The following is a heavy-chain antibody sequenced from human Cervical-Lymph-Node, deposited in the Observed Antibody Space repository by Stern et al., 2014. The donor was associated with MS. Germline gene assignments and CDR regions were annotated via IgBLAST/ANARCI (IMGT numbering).Heavy chain of an antibody. CDR1: GGTFNNHV. Sequence: VQLVESGAEVKKPGSSVKGSCKASGGTFNNHVISWGRQARGQGLEWMGGIITMLCAANYARKFQGRVTITADKSTSTVHMVLTRLTYEDTAIYYCANRDMGYTYGRHDYWGQGTLVTVS. V-gene: IGHV1-69*06. D-gene: IGHD5-12*01. CDR2: IITMLCAA. J-gene: IGHJ4*02. CDR3: ANRDMGYTYGRHDY.